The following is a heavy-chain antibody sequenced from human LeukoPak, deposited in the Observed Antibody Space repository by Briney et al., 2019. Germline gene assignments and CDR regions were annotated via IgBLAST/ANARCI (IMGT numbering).Heavy chain of an antibody. CDR1: GYTFTSYG. Sequence: ASVKVSCKTSGYTFTSYGVSWVRQAPGQRLEWMGWISTYNYNTNYAQKFRGRVTMTTDTSTSTVYMELRSLRSDDTAIYYCARQVDTTMALPDYWGQGTPVTVSS. CDR3: ARQVDTTMALPDY. J-gene: IGHJ4*02. D-gene: IGHD5-18*01. CDR2: ISTYNYNT. V-gene: IGHV1-18*01.